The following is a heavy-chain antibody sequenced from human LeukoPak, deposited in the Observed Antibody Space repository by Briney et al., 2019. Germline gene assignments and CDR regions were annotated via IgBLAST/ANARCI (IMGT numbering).Heavy chain of an antibody. J-gene: IGHJ4*02. CDR1: GSTFSSYA. V-gene: IGHV3-15*01. CDR3: TTDLYCSSTSCYAVDY. D-gene: IGHD2-2*01. CDR2: IKSKTDGETT. Sequence: PGGSLRLSCAASGSTFSSYAMSWVRQAPGKGLEWVGRIKSKTDGETTDYAAPVKGRFTISRDDSKNTLYLQMNSLKTEDTAVYYCTTDLYCSSTSCYAVDYWGQGTLVTVSS.